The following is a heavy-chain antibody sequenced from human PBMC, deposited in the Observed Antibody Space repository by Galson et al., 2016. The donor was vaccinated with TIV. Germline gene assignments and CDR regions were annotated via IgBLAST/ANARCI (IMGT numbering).Heavy chain of an antibody. CDR1: EFTFRDYY. D-gene: IGHD3-3*01. J-gene: IGHJ6*02. V-gene: IGHV3-11*06. Sequence: SLRLSCAASEFTFRDYYMSWIRQAPGKGLEWLSYVGTRSSYTSYADSVKGRFTISRDDAKKSVYLQMNSLRAEDTAVYYCAFASGSFWSYGMDVWGRGTTVTVSS. CDR2: VGTRSSYT. CDR3: AFASGSFWSYGMDV.